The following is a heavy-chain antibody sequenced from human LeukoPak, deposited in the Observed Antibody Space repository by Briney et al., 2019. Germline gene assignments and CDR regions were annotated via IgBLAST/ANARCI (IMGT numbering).Heavy chain of an antibody. V-gene: IGHV4-39*07. CDR2: IYYSGST. J-gene: IGHJ4*02. Sequence: SETLSLTCTVSGGSISSSNYYWGWIRQPPGKGLEWIGSIYYSGSTYYTPSLKSRVTISVDTSKNQFSLKLSSVTAADTAVYYCARINRYGPYYFDYWGQGTLVTVSS. CDR3: ARINRYGPYYFDY. CDR1: GGSISSSNYY. D-gene: IGHD5-18*01.